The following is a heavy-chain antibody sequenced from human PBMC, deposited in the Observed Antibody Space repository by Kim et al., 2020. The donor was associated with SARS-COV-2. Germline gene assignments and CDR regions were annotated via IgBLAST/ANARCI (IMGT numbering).Heavy chain of an antibody. V-gene: IGHV3-21*06. D-gene: IGHD6-13*01. J-gene: IGHJ6*01. CDR2: ISRSSSHI. CDR3: ARARRAAALGDNYGLDV. Sequence: GGSLRLSCAASGFSFSSYSMHWVRQPPGKGLEWVSSISRSSSHIDYADSVKGRFTISRDNAKDSLYLQLNSLRAEDTAVYYCARARRAAALGDNYGLDV. CDR1: GFSFSSYS.